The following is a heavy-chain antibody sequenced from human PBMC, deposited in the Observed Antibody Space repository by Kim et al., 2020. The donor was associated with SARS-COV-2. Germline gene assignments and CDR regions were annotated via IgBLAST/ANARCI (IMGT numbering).Heavy chain of an antibody. CDR3: AGGSQTGSWFDY. V-gene: IGHV6-1*01. J-gene: IGHJ4*02. D-gene: IGHD6-13*01. Sequence: DYAVSVKSRITINPDTSKSQFSLQLNSVTPEDTAVYYCAGGSQTGSWFDYWGQGTLVTVSS.